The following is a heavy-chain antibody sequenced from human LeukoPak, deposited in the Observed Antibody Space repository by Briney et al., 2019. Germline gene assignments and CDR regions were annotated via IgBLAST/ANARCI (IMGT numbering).Heavy chain of an antibody. Sequence: PGGSLRLSCAASGFTFSSCGMHWVRQAPGKGLEWVAFIRYDGSNKYYADSVKGRFTISRDNSKNTLYLQMNSLRAEDTAVYYCAKDSGAIVVVIHFDYWGQGTLVTVSS. V-gene: IGHV3-30*02. CDR3: AKDSGAIVVVIHFDY. J-gene: IGHJ4*02. CDR2: IRYDGSNK. CDR1: GFTFSSCG. D-gene: IGHD2-21*01.